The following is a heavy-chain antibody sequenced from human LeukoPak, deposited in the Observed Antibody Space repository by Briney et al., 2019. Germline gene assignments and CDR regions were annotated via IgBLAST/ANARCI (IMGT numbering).Heavy chain of an antibody. V-gene: IGHV3-7*05. D-gene: IGHD1-1*01. CDR1: GFNFSAYW. Sequence: PGGPVRLSCAASGFNFSAYWMICFRQAPEKALEGWANIKVEGTDTYYVDSVKGRFTISVDTAKNSLSLQTSDMRPVDTAVYYCARDWNGRGTAFDHWGQGTLVTVSS. CDR3: ARDWNGRGTAFDH. CDR2: IKVEGTDT. J-gene: IGHJ4*02.